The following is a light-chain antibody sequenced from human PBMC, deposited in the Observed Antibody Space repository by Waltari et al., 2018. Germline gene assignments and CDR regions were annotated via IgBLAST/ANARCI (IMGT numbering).Light chain of an antibody. Sequence: DIVMTQSPDSLALSLGERASISCKSSQSLLHSDGKTYLYWYLQKPGQPPQLLIYEVSNRCSGVPDRFSGSGSGTDFTLKISRVEAEDVGVYYCMQSIQLPRTFGPGTKVDIK. CDR2: EVS. J-gene: IGKJ3*01. CDR1: QSLLHSDGKTY. CDR3: MQSIQLPRT. V-gene: IGKV2D-29*01.